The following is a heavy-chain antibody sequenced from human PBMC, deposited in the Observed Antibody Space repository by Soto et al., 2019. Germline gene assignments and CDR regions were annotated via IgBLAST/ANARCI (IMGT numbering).Heavy chain of an antibody. J-gene: IGHJ4*02. Sequence: SVKVSCKASGGTFSSYAISWVRQAPGQGLEWMGGIIPIFGTANYAQKFQGRVTITADESTSTAYMELSSLRSEDTAVYYCARGTPSGVVVTAFDYWGQGTLVTVS. CDR3: ARGTPSGVVVTAFDY. CDR2: IIPIFGTA. CDR1: GGTFSSYA. D-gene: IGHD2-21*02. V-gene: IGHV1-69*13.